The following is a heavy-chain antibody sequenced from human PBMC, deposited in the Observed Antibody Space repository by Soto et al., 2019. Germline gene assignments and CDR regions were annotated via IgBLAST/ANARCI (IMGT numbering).Heavy chain of an antibody. CDR3: ASSPVTGIYYAMDV. V-gene: IGHV4-31*03. J-gene: IGHJ6*02. CDR2: IYYTGST. D-gene: IGHD6-19*01. CDR1: GGSISSGGYY. Sequence: SETLSLTCTVSGGSISSGGYYWSWIRQHPGKGLEWIGNIYYTGSTHYDPSLKSRITISLDTSKNQISLKLSSVTAADTAVYYCASSPVTGIYYAMDVWGQGTTVTV.